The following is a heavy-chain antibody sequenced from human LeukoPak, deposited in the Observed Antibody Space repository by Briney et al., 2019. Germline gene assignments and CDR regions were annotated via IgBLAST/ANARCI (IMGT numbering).Heavy chain of an antibody. Sequence: ASVKVSCKASGGTFSSYAISWVRQAPGQGLEWMGGIIPIFGTANYAQKFQGRVTITADESTSTAYMELSSLRSEDTAVYYCAREGTDYYDSSGYFWGQGTLVTVSS. J-gene: IGHJ4*02. CDR3: AREGTDYYDSSGYF. D-gene: IGHD3-22*01. CDR2: IIPIFGTA. CDR1: GGTFSSYA. V-gene: IGHV1-69*13.